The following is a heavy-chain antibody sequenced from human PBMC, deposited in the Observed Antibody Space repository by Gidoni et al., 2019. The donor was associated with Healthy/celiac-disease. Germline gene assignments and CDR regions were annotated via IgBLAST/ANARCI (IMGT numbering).Heavy chain of an antibody. J-gene: IGHJ3*01. CDR3: ARDLGCSNTGCYSLRT. CDR2: IWYDGSNK. Sequence: QVQLVESGGGVVHPVRSLRLSGDASGFTFSSSGIHWVRQAPGKGLEWVAIIWYDGSNKYYADSVKGRFTISRDNSKNTLYLQMNSLRAEDTAVYYCARDLGCSNTGCYSLRTWGQGTTVTVSS. D-gene: IGHD2-2*01. CDR1: GFTFSSSG. V-gene: IGHV3-33*01.